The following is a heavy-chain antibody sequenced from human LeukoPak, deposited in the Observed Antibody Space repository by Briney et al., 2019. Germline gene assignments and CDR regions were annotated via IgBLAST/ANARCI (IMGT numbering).Heavy chain of an antibody. J-gene: IGHJ5*02. Sequence: PSKTLSLTCTVSGGSISSYYWSWIRQPPGKGLEWIGYIYYSGSTNYNPSLKSRVTISVDTSKNQFSLKLSSVTAADTAVYYCAREYSSSWYWFDPWGQGTLVTVSS. CDR3: AREYSSSWYWFDP. CDR2: IYYSGST. CDR1: GGSISSYY. V-gene: IGHV4-59*01. D-gene: IGHD6-13*01.